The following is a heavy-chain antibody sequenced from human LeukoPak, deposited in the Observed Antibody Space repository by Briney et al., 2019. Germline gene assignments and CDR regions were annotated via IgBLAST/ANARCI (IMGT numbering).Heavy chain of an antibody. D-gene: IGHD2-15*01. J-gene: IGHJ4*02. CDR1: GGSISSGSYY. CDR3: ARDLGYCSGGSCYHDY. CDR2: IYTSGST. V-gene: IGHV4-61*02. Sequence: SQTLSLTCTVSGGSISSGSYYWSWIRQPAGKGLEWIGRIYTSGSTNYSPSLKSRVTISVDTSKNQFSLKLSSVTAADTAVYYCARDLGYCSGGSCYHDYWGQGTLVTVSS.